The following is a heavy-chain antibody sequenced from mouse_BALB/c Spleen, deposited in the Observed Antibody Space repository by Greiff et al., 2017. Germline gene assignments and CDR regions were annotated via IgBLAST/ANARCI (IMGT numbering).Heavy chain of an antibody. CDR2: INPGSGGT. CDR1: GYAFTNYL. V-gene: IGHV1-54*01. CDR3: ARYGDGYYLAWFAY. D-gene: IGHD2-3*01. J-gene: IGHJ3*01. Sequence: QVQLQQSGAELVRPGSSVNVSCKASGYAFTNYLIEWVKQRPGQGLEWIGVINPGSGGTNYNEKFKGKATLTADKSSSTAYMQLSSLTSDDSAVYFCARYGDGYYLAWFAYWGQGTLVTVSA.